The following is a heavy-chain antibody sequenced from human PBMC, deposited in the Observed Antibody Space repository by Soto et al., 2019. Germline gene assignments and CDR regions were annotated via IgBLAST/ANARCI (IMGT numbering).Heavy chain of an antibody. V-gene: IGHV4-34*01. Sequence: SETLSLTCAVYGGSFSGYYWSWIRQPPGKGLEWIGEINHSGSTNYNPSLKSRVTISVDTSKNQFSLKLSSVTAADTAVYYCARGYYGSGFNWGQGTLVTVSS. J-gene: IGHJ4*02. CDR2: INHSGST. D-gene: IGHD3-10*01. CDR1: GGSFSGYY. CDR3: ARGYYGSGFN.